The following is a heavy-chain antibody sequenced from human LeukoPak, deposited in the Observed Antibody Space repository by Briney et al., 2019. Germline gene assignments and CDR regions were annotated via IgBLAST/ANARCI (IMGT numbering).Heavy chain of an antibody. CDR3: ARAGGIVVVPAACPLDY. D-gene: IGHD2-2*01. Sequence: ASVKVSCKASGYTFTSYAMHWVRQAPGQRLEWMGWINAGNGNTKYSQKFQGRVTITRDTSASTAYMELSSLRSEDTAVYYCARAGGIVVVPAACPLDYWGQGTLVTVSS. J-gene: IGHJ4*02. CDR1: GYTFTSYA. V-gene: IGHV1-3*01. CDR2: INAGNGNT.